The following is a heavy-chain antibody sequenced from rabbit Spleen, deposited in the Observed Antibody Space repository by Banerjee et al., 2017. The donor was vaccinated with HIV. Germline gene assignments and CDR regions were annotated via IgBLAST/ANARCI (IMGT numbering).Heavy chain of an antibody. J-gene: IGHJ4*01. V-gene: IGHV1S45*01. CDR2: IEPIFGNT. CDR3: ARDLGNTGDRSMDL. Sequence: EESGGDLVKPEGSLTLTCTASGFSFSTSYWISWVRQAPGKGLEWIGYIEPIFGNTYYANWVNGRFTISKTSSTAVTLQMTSLTAADTATYFCARDLGNTGDRSMDLWGQGTLVTVS. CDR1: GFSFSTSYW. D-gene: IGHD2-1*01.